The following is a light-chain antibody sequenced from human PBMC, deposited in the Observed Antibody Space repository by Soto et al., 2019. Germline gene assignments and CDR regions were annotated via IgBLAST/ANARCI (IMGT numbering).Light chain of an antibody. Sequence: EIVLTQSPGTLSLSPGERATLSCRASQSVSSNLAWYQQKPGQAPRLLLHGASTRATGIPARFSGSGSGTEFTLTISSLQSEDFAVYYCQQYNNWPPITFGQGTRLEIK. CDR2: GAS. V-gene: IGKV3-15*01. CDR1: QSVSSN. CDR3: QQYNNWPPIT. J-gene: IGKJ5*01.